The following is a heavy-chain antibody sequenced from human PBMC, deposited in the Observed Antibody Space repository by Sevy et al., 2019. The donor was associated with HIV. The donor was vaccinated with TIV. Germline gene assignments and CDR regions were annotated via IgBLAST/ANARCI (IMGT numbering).Heavy chain of an antibody. J-gene: IGHJ4*02. CDR1: GGALSRSDYY. V-gene: IGHV4-39*01. Sequence: SETLSLTCTVPGGALSRSDYYWGWIRQPPGKGLEWIGNVYYSGKTFYSPSLKSRVSISADTSKNQFSLKLSFVTAADTAVYYCAGGYCAGGSCLQLDYWGQGTLVTVSS. CDR3: AGGYCAGGSCLQLDY. CDR2: VYYSGKT. D-gene: IGHD2-15*01.